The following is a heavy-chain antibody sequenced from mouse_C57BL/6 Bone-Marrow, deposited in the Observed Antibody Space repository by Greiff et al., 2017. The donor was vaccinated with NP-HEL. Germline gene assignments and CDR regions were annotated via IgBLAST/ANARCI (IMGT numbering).Heavy chain of an antibody. CDR1: GFTFSDYG. V-gene: IGHV5-17*01. CDR2: ISRGSSTI. Sequence: EVKLVESGGGLVKPGGSLKLSCAASGFTFSDYGMHWVRQAPEQGLEWVAYISRGSSTIYYADKVKGRFTLSRDNATNTLFLQMTSLRSEDTAMYYCARRYRGLYYYAMDYWGQGTSVTVSS. J-gene: IGHJ4*01. CDR3: ARRYRGLYYYAMDY. D-gene: IGHD2-12*01.